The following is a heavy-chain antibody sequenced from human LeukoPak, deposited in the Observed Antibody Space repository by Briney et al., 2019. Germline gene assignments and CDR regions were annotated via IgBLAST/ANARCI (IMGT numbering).Heavy chain of an antibody. J-gene: IGHJ4*02. CDR3: ASLPGYSSKGDY. Sequence: SETLSLTCTVSGGSISSYYWSWIRQPPGKGLEWIGYIYYSGSTNYNPSLKRRVTISVDTSKNQFSLKLSSVTAADTAVYYCASLPGYSSKGDYWGQGTLVTVSS. V-gene: IGHV4-59*01. CDR2: IYYSGST. D-gene: IGHD6-13*01. CDR1: GGSISSYY.